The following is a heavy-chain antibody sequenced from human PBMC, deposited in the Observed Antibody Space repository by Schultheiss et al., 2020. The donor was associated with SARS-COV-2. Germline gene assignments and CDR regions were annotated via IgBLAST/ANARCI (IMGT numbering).Heavy chain of an antibody. Sequence: SETLSLTCTVSGGSISSGGYYWSWIRQHPGKGLEWIGYIYYSGSTNYNPSLKSRVTISVDTSKNQFYLKLSSVTAADTAVYYCARVGPSWADHNDYWGQGTLVTVSS. J-gene: IGHJ4*02. CDR3: ARVGPSWADHNDY. CDR1: GGSISSGGYY. D-gene: IGHD2-2*01. CDR2: IYYSGST. V-gene: IGHV4-61*08.